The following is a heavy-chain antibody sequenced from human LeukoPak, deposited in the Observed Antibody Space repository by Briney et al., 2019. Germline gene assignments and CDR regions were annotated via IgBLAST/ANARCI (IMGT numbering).Heavy chain of an antibody. V-gene: IGHV1-69*01. CDR1: GGTFSIYA. D-gene: IGHD3-9*01. CDR2: IIPIFGTA. Sequence: SVNVSFTASGGTFSIYAISWVRQAPGQGLEWMGGIIPIFGTANYAQKFQGRVTITADESTSTAYMELSSLRSEDTAVYYCARGALRYFDWSFDYWGQGTLVTVSS. CDR3: ARGALRYFDWSFDY. J-gene: IGHJ4*02.